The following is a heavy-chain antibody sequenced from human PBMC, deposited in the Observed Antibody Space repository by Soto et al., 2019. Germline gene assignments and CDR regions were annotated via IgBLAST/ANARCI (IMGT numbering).Heavy chain of an antibody. D-gene: IGHD3-10*01. V-gene: IGHV1-18*04. Sequence: ASVKVSFKASGYTFTSYGSSWVRQAPGQGLEWMGWISAYNGNTNYAQKLQGRVTMTTDTSTSTAYMELRSLRSDDTAVYYCATMGTMVRGAKFDPWGQGTLVTVSS. CDR3: ATMGTMVRGAKFDP. J-gene: IGHJ5*02. CDR1: GYTFTSYG. CDR2: ISAYNGNT.